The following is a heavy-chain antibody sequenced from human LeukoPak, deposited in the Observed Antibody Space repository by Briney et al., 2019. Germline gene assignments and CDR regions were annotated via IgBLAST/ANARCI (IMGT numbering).Heavy chain of an antibody. CDR1: GFTFSSYA. CDR3: AKNPRPGTTVVTDY. CDR2: ISGSGGST. D-gene: IGHD4-23*01. Sequence: GGSLRLSCAASGFTFSSYAMSWVRQAPGKGLEWVSAISGSGGSTYYADSVKGRFTISRDNFKNTLYLQMNSLRAEDTAVYYCAKNPRPGTTVVTDYWGQGTLVTVSS. V-gene: IGHV3-23*01. J-gene: IGHJ4*02.